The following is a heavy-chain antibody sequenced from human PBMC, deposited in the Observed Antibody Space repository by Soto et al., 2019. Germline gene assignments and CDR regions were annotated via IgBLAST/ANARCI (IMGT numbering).Heavy chain of an antibody. CDR2: INAGNGNT. CDR3: ARGQCSSASCFYFDY. D-gene: IGHD2-2*01. Sequence: ASVKVSCKASGYTFTSYAMHWVRQAPGQRLEWMGWINAGNGNTMYSQKLQGRVTITRDTSASTVYMELSSLRSEDTTLYYCARGQCSSASCFYFDYWGQGSLVTVSS. J-gene: IGHJ4*02. CDR1: GYTFTSYA. V-gene: IGHV1-3*01.